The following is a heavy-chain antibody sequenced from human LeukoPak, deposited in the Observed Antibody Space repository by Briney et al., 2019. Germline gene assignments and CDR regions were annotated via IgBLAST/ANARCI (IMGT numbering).Heavy chain of an antibody. CDR2: IKQYGSEK. Sequence: GGSLRLSCAASGFTFSSYRKSWPRHAPGKGLEGVANIKQYGSEKYYVDSVKGRFTISRDNAKNSLYLQMNSLRAEDTAVYYCARDSGVGAFDIWGQGTMVTVSS. CDR1: GFTFSSYR. CDR3: ARDSGVGAFDI. V-gene: IGHV3-7*01. J-gene: IGHJ3*02. D-gene: IGHD2-15*01.